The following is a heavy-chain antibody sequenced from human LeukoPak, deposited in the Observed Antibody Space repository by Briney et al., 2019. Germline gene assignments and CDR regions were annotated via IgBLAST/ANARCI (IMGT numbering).Heavy chain of an antibody. CDR3: ARRARSNPPDY. V-gene: IGHV4-34*01. D-gene: IGHD4-11*01. Sequence: SETLSLTCAVYGGSFSGYYWSWIRQPPGKGLEWIGEINHSGSTNYNPSPKGRVTISVDTSKNQFSLKLSSVTAADTAVYYCARRARSNPPDYWGQGTLVTVSS. J-gene: IGHJ4*02. CDR2: INHSGST. CDR1: GGSFSGYY.